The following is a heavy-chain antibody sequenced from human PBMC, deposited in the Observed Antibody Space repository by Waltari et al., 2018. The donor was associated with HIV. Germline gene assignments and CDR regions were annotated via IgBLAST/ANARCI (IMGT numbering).Heavy chain of an antibody. Sequence: QVQLMQSGADVKKHGSSVKVSCQAAGDTFSKHAISWVRQAPGRGLEWVGTIIPPVNVVSYAQAFQGRVTNTADKSTSAAYMELSNLGSDDTSVFYCASETEWEFRRIFDHWGQGTLVTVSS. CDR3: ASETEWEFRRIFDH. CDR1: GDTFSKHA. CDR2: IIPPVNVV. V-gene: IGHV1-69*04. J-gene: IGHJ4*02. D-gene: IGHD1-26*01.